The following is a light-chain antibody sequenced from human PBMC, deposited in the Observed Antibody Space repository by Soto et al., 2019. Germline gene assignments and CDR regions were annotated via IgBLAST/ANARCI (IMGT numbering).Light chain of an antibody. CDR1: SSVVGSYNL. V-gene: IGLV2-23*01. J-gene: IGLJ1*01. CDR2: EGG. Sequence: QSVLTQPASVSGSPGQSITISCTGTSSVVGSYNLVSWYQQHPGKAPKLMIYEGGKRPSGVSNRFSGSKSGNTASLTISGLQAEDEADYYCCSYAGSSTWVFGTGTKVTV. CDR3: CSYAGSSTWV.